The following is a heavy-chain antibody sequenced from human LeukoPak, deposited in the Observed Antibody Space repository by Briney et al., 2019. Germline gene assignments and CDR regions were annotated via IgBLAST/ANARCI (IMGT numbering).Heavy chain of an antibody. J-gene: IGHJ4*02. CDR2: IRSKVDAETT. CDR1: GFTFGDFA. CDR3: TRGYGHYDSSGYH. Sequence: GRSLRLSCTASGFTFGDFAVSWVRQAPGKGVEWVGFIRSKVDAETTGYAASVKGRFTVSRDDSKSIAYLQMNSLKTEDTAVYYCTRGYGHYDSSGYHWGQGTLVTVSS. D-gene: IGHD3-22*01. V-gene: IGHV3-49*04.